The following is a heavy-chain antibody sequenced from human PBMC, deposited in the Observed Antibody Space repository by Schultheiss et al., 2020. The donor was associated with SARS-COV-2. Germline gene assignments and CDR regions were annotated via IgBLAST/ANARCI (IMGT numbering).Heavy chain of an antibody. J-gene: IGHJ4*02. V-gene: IGHV4-59*08. CDR2: IYYSGCT. CDR3: ARRTYYDSSAFDY. D-gene: IGHD3-22*01. CDR1: GGSISSYY. Sequence: SQTLSLTCTVSGGSISSYYWSWIRQPPGKGLEWIGYIYYSGCTNYNPSLKSRVTISVDTSKNQFSLKLSSVTAADTAVYYCARRTYYDSSAFDYWGQGTLVTVSS.